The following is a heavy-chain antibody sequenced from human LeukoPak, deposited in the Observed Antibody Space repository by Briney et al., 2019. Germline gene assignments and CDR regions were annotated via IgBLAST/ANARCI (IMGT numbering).Heavy chain of an antibody. D-gene: IGHD6-13*01. V-gene: IGHV3-33*01. Sequence: GRSLRLSCAASGFTFSSYGMHWVRQAPGKGLEWVAVIWYDGSNKYYADSVKGRFTISRDNSKNMLYLQMNSLRAEDTAVYYCADRGIAASYDYWGQGTLVTVSS. CDR1: GFTFSSYG. CDR3: ADRGIAASYDY. J-gene: IGHJ4*02. CDR2: IWYDGSNK.